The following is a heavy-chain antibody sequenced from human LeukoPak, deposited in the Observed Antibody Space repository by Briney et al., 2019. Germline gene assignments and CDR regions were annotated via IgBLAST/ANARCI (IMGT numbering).Heavy chain of an antibody. CDR2: IIPIFGTA. Sequence: SVTVSCKASGGTFSSYAIIWVRQAPGQGLEWMGGIIPIFGTANYAQKFQGRVTITTDESTSTAYMELSSLRSEDTAVYYCARDNYAGANWFDPWGQGTLVTVSS. J-gene: IGHJ5*02. V-gene: IGHV1-69*05. CDR1: GGTFSSYA. CDR3: ARDNYAGANWFDP. D-gene: IGHD1-7*01.